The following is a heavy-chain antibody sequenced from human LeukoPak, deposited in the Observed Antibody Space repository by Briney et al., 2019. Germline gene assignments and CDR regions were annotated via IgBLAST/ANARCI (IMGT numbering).Heavy chain of an antibody. J-gene: IGHJ4*02. Sequence: GGSLRLSCAASGFTFSSFGMNWVRQAPGKGLEWVSYISSSSSTIYYVDSVKGRFTISRDNAKNSLYLQMNSLRAEDTAVYYCARDLDTLNYYFDYGGRGPWVPSSS. CDR1: GFTFSSFG. D-gene: IGHD5-18*01. CDR3: ARDLDTLNYYFDY. V-gene: IGHV3-48*04. CDR2: ISSSSSTI.